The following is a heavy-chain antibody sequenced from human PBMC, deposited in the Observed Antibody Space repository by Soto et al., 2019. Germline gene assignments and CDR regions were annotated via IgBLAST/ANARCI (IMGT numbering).Heavy chain of an antibody. V-gene: IGHV5-51*01. CDR1: GYSFTSYW. CDR2: IYPGDSDT. J-gene: IGHJ4*01. Sequence: GESLKISCNGSGYSFTSYWIGWVRQMPGKGLEWMGIIYPGDSDTRYSPSFQGQVTISADKSISTAYLQWSSLKASDTAMYYCATPGARWGSREYHFDYWGYGTLVTVYS. D-gene: IGHD1-26*01. CDR3: ATPGARWGSREYHFDY.